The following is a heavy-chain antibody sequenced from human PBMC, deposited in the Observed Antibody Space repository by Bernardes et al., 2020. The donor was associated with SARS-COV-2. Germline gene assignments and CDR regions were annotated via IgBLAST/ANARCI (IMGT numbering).Heavy chain of an antibody. CDR2: IYYIGST. D-gene: IGHD6-19*01. CDR3: ARHTTTGPNGGWLYYFDY. CDR1: GVSISSSH. Sequence: SETLSLTCSVTGVSISSSHWSWIRQSPGKELEWIGYIYYIGSTNYNPSLARRVTMSIDRSKNQFSLKLSSVTAADTAVYFCARHTTTGPNGGWLYYFDYWGHGTLVTVSS. V-gene: IGHV4-59*08. J-gene: IGHJ4*01.